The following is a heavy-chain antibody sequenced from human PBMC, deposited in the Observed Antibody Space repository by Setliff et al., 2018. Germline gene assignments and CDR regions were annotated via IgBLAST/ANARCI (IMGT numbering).Heavy chain of an antibody. D-gene: IGHD3-22*01. V-gene: IGHV4-4*09. CDR2: IYSSGST. Sequence: PSETLSLTCTVSGGSISSYYWSWIRQPPGKGLEWIGYIYSSGSTYYNPSLKSRVSISVDTSKNQFSLKLSSVTAADTAVYYCARESRYYNDNLGTLDYWGQGTLVTVSS. CDR3: ARESRYYNDNLGTLDY. J-gene: IGHJ4*02. CDR1: GGSISSYY.